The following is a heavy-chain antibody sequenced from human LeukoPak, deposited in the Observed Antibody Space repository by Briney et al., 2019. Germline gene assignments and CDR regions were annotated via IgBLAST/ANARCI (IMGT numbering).Heavy chain of an antibody. CDR1: GFPFSSYA. J-gene: IGHJ4*02. D-gene: IGHD1-26*01. CDR2: VHGDGNNI. CDR3: ARARVGDPTDY. V-gene: IGHV3-74*01. Sequence: GGSLRLSCAASGFPFSSYAMYWVRQAPGKGLVWVSRVHGDGNNIGYADSVRGRFTISRDNAKNTLYLQMNSLRPEDTAVYYCARARVGDPTDYWGQGTLVTVSS.